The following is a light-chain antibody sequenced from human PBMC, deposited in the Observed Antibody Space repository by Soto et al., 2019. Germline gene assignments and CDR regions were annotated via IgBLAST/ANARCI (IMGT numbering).Light chain of an antibody. Sequence: EIVLTQSPATLSLSPGERATLSCRASQSVSSYLAWYQQKPGQAPRLLIYDASNSATGIPARFSGSRSGTDFTLTISSLEPEDFAVYYCQQRSNWPPITFGGGTKVELK. CDR2: DAS. J-gene: IGKJ4*01. CDR1: QSVSSY. CDR3: QQRSNWPPIT. V-gene: IGKV3-11*01.